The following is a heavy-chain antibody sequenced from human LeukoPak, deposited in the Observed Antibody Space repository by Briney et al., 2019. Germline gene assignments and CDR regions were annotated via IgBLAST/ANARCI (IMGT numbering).Heavy chain of an antibody. CDR3: AKGSSGWSTDAFDI. V-gene: IGHV3-9*01. Sequence: QAGGSLRLSCAASGFTFDDYAMHWVRQAPGKGLEWVSGINWNTNSIKYADSVKGRFTISRDNAKNSLYLQMKSLRAEDTASYYCAKGSSGWSTDAFDIWGQGTMVTVSS. D-gene: IGHD6-19*01. CDR1: GFTFDDYA. CDR2: INWNTNSI. J-gene: IGHJ3*02.